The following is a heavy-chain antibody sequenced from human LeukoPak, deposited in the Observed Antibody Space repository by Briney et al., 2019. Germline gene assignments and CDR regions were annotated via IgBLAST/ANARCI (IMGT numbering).Heavy chain of an antibody. CDR2: IYYSGST. V-gene: IGHV4-59*01. J-gene: IGHJ5*02. CDR1: GVSISSYY. D-gene: IGHD4-17*01. Sequence: SETLSLTCTVSGVSISSYYWSWIRQPPGKGLEWIGYIYYSGSTNYNPSLKSRVTISVDTSKNQFSLKLSSVTAADTAVYYCASMDYGAWFDPWGQGTLVTVSS. CDR3: ASMDYGAWFDP.